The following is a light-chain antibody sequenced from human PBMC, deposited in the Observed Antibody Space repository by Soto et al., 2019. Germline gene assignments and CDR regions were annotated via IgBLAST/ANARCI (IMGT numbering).Light chain of an antibody. CDR2: GAS. CDR1: QGIGSN. Sequence: IQVTQSPSALSSAGGDRVTITCRGGQGIGSNLAWYLQKPGEAPKLQVCGASTLQSGVPSRFSGRASGTVFTLTITSLQPEDFATYSCQQGNSYPITCGGGTKVDI. CDR3: QQGNSYPIT. V-gene: IGKV1-9*01. J-gene: IGKJ4*01.